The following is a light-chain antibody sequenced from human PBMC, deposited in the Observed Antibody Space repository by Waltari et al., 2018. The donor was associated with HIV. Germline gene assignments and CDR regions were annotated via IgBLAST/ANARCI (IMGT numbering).Light chain of an antibody. Sequence: SYELTQPPSVSVSPGQTATITCSGDALPKKYGYWYQQKPGQAPVKVIYKDSERPAGIPERFSGSSSGTTVTLTISGVQAEDEADYYCQSTGSSGSYLVLFGGGTKLTVL. CDR2: KDS. CDR3: QSTGSSGSYLVL. J-gene: IGLJ2*01. V-gene: IGLV3-25*03. CDR1: ALPKKY.